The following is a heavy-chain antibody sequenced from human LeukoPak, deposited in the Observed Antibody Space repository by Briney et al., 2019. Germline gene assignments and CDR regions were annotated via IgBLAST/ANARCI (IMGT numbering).Heavy chain of an antibody. CDR3: ASEHGRFDY. Sequence: ASVKVSCKASGGTFSSYAISWVRQAPGQGLEWMGRIIPILGIANYAQKFQGRVTITADKSTSTAYMGLSSLRSEDTAVYYCASEHGRFDYWGQGTLVTASS. V-gene: IGHV1-69*04. CDR1: GGTFSSYA. J-gene: IGHJ4*02. CDR2: IIPILGIA.